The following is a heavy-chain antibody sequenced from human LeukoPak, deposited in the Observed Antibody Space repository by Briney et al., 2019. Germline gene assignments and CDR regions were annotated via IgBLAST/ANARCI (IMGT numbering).Heavy chain of an antibody. CDR2: IRYDGSNK. Sequence: GGSLRLSCAASGFTFSSYGMHWVRQAPGKGREWVAFIRYDGSNKYYADSVKGRFTISRDNSKNTLYLQMNSLRAEDTAVYYCAKDPSFRPGYFDYWGQGTLVTVSS. V-gene: IGHV3-30*02. CDR3: AKDPSFRPGYFDY. J-gene: IGHJ4*02. CDR1: GFTFSSYG.